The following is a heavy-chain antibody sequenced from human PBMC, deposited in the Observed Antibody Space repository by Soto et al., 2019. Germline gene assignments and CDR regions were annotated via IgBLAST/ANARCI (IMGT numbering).Heavy chain of an antibody. CDR1: GFTFSSYN. CDR3: ARDSRNYNYYMDV. V-gene: IGHV3-48*01. CDR2: ISLSSSTI. Sequence: EVQLVESGGGLVQPGGSLRLSCAASGFTFSSYNMNWVRQAPGKGLEWISDISLSSSTIFYADSVKGRFTISRDNAKNSLNPRTHSLRAEDTAVYYCARDSRNYNYYMDVWGKVTTVTVSS. J-gene: IGHJ6*03.